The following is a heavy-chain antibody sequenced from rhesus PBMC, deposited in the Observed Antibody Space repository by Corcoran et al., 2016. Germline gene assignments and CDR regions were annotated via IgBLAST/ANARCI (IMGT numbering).Heavy chain of an antibody. J-gene: IGHJ4*01. CDR2: IDDNSASP. Sequence: QVKLQQWGEGLVKPSETLSLTCAGYGGSISGYYYWSWLRQAPRKGLEWIGNIDDNSASPNYSPSLRNLFTISKDTSKNQFSRKLSSVTAADTVVYYCARGGAAAVYWGQGVLVTVSS. CDR1: GGSISGYYY. CDR3: ARGGAAAVY. V-gene: IGHV4-73*01. D-gene: IGHD6-25*01.